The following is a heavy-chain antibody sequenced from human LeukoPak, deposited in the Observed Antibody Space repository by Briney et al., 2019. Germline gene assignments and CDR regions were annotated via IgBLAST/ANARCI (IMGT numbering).Heavy chain of an antibody. CDR1: GFTFSSYW. D-gene: IGHD1-26*01. V-gene: IGHV3-74*01. CDR3: ARGGSGSYYGLYVY. Sequence: PGGSLRLSCAASGFTFSSYWMHWVRQAPGKGLVWVSRINSDGSSTSYADSVRGRFSISRDNAKNTLYLQMNSLRAEDTAVYYCARGGSGSYYGLYVYWGQGTLVTVSS. J-gene: IGHJ4*02. CDR2: INSDGSST.